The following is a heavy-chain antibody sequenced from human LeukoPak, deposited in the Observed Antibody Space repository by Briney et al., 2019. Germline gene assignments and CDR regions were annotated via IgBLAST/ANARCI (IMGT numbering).Heavy chain of an antibody. V-gene: IGHV4-59*12. Sequence: SETLSLTCTVSGGSISSYYWSWIRQPPGKGLEWIGYIYYSGSTNYNPSLKSRVTISVDRSKNQFSLKLSSVTAADTAVYYCARGGITIFGVAPLDYWGQGTLVTVSS. CDR2: IYYSGST. CDR3: ARGGITIFGVAPLDY. D-gene: IGHD3-3*01. J-gene: IGHJ4*02. CDR1: GGSISSYY.